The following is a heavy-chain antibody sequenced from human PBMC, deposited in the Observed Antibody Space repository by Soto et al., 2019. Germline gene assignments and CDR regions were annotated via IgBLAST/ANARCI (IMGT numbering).Heavy chain of an antibody. CDR1: GFTFSNFV. D-gene: IGHD6-6*01. CDR2: ISDSGGST. V-gene: IGHV3-23*01. Sequence: GGSLRLSCAASGFTFSNFVMSWVRQAPGRGLEWVSGISDSGGSTFYADSVKGRFTISRDNSKNTLSLQVNSLRADDTAVYYCAKDGLYRRSSPYSSHYWGQGILLTVSS. CDR3: AKDGLYRRSSPYSSHY. J-gene: IGHJ4*02.